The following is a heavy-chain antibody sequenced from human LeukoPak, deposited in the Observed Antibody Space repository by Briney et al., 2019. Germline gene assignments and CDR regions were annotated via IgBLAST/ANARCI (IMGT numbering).Heavy chain of an antibody. CDR2: IYTSGST. J-gene: IGHJ4*02. V-gene: IGHV4-61*02. D-gene: IGHD4-17*01. CDR3: ARSDDGDKSVFDY. Sequence: SQTLSLTCTVSGGSISSGSYYWSWIRQPAGKGLEWIGRIYTSGSTNYNPSLKSRVTISVDTSKNQFSLKLSSVTAADTAVYYCARSDDGDKSVFDYWGQGTLITVSS. CDR1: GGSISSGSYY.